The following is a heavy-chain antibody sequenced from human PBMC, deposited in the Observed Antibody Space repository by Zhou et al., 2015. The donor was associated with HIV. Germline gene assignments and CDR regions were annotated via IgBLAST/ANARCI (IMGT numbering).Heavy chain of an antibody. D-gene: IGHD3-10*01. CDR3: ASNTMVRGAPRYYFDY. CDR2: IIPMFGTA. V-gene: IGHV1-69*01. Sequence: QVQLVQSGAEVKKPGSSVKVSCKASGGTFSSYAISWVRQAPGQGLEWMGGIIPMFGTANYAQKFQGRVTITADESTSTAYMELSSLRSEDTAVYYCASNTMVRGAPRYYFDYWGQGTLVTVSS. CDR1: GGTFSSYA. J-gene: IGHJ4*02.